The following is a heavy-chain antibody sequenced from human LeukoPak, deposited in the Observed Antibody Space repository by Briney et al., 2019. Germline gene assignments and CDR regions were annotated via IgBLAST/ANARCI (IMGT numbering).Heavy chain of an antibody. J-gene: IGHJ4*02. CDR2: ISSNGGST. Sequence: PGGSLRLSCAASGFTFRSYAMHWVRQAPGKGLEYVSAISSNGGSTYYANSVKGRFTISRDNSKNTLYLQMGSLRADDMAVYYCARGPDGDTKSGTLDYWGQGTLVTVSS. CDR1: GFTFRSYA. CDR3: ARGPDGDTKSGTLDY. V-gene: IGHV3-64*01. D-gene: IGHD4-17*01.